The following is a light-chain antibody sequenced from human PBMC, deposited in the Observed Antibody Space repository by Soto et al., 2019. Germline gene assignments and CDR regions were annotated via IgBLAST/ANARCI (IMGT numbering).Light chain of an antibody. CDR3: SSYAGSNNFDV. CDR2: EGF. J-gene: IGLJ1*01. CDR1: RSDVGGYNS. Sequence: QSVLTQPPSASGAPGQSVTISCTGTRSDVGGYNSVSWYQQHPGKAPKLMIYEGFKRPSGVPDRVSGSKSGNTASLTVSGIPAEDEADYYCSSYAGSNNFDVFGTGTKLTVL. V-gene: IGLV2-8*01.